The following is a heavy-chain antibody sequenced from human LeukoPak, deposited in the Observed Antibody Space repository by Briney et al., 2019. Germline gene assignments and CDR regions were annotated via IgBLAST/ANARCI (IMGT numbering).Heavy chain of an antibody. CDR3: ASLQTYGMDV. V-gene: IGHV4-59*08. Sequence: SETLSLTCTVSGGSISSYYWSWIRQPPGKGLEWIGYIYYSGSTNYNPSLKSRVTISVDTSKDKFSLKLSSVTAADTAVYYCASLQTYGMDVWGQGTTVTVSS. J-gene: IGHJ6*02. CDR1: GGSISSYY. CDR2: IYYSGST. D-gene: IGHD4-11*01.